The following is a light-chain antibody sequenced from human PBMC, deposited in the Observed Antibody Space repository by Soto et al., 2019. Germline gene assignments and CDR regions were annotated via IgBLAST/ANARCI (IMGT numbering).Light chain of an antibody. V-gene: IGKV3-15*01. J-gene: IGKJ5*01. CDR1: QSVSSSY. CDR2: GSF. Sequence: VMRHSAATLSVSPGEDATLSYRASQSVSSSYLAWYQQKPGQAPRLLIVGSFARATGIPARFSGSGSGSEFTLTISGLQSEDFAVYYCQQYNDRPPITFGQGTRLEIK. CDR3: QQYNDRPPIT.